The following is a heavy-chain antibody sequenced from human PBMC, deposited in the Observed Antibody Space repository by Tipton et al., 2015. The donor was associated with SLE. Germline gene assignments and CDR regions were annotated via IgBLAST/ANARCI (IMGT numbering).Heavy chain of an antibody. CDR2: IYHSGTT. J-gene: IGHJ4*02. Sequence: LRLSCTVSGFSISGYYWGWIRQPPGKGLEWLGTIYHSGTTYYNPSLKSRVTISVDTSKNQFSLRLGSVTAADTAVYYCARRRVDFDYWGQGTLVTVSS. CDR3: ARRRVDFDY. V-gene: IGHV4-38-2*02. CDR1: GFSISGYY.